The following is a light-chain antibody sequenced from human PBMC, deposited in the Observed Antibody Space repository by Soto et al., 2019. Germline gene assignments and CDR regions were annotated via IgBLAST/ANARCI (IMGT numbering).Light chain of an antibody. CDR2: LGS. CDR3: MQALQTPT. J-gene: IGKJ2*01. Sequence: DIVMTQSPLSLPVTPGEPVSISCRSSQSLLHSNGYNYLDWYLQKPGQSPQLLIYLGSNRASGVPDRFSGSGSGTDFTLKISRVEAEDVEVYYCMQALQTPTFGQGTKLEIK. CDR1: QSLLHSNGYNY. V-gene: IGKV2-28*01.